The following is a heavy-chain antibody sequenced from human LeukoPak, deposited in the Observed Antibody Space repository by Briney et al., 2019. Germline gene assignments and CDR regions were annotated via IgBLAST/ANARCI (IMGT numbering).Heavy chain of an antibody. CDR2: IKQDGSER. V-gene: IGHV3-7*01. Sequence: GGSLRLSCAASGFTFSSYWMSWVRQAPGKGLEWVANIKQDGSERYYVDSVKGRFTISRDNAQNSLYLQMNSLRAEDTAVYYCARIRSGWYVGTFDYWGQGTLVTVSS. CDR3: ARIRSGWYVGTFDY. CDR1: GFTFSSYW. D-gene: IGHD6-19*01. J-gene: IGHJ4*02.